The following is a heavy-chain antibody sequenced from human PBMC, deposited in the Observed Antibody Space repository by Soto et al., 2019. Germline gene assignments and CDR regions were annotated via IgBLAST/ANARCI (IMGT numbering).Heavy chain of an antibody. CDR1: GGSISSGGYY. Sequence: SETLSLTCTVSGGSISSGGYYWTWIRQHPGKGLEWIGYIYYSGTTYFNPSLKSRVSISADTSKNQFALKVTSMTAADTAVYYCAKGDDFFYHFGMDVWGQGTPVTVSS. J-gene: IGHJ6*02. CDR3: AKGDDFFYHFGMDV. V-gene: IGHV4-31*03. CDR2: IYYSGTT.